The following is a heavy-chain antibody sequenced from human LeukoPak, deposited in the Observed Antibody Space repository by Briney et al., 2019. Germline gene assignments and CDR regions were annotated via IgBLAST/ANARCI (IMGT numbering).Heavy chain of an antibody. Sequence: GGSLRLSCAASGFTFSSYSMNWVRQAPGRGLEWGSSISSSSSYISYADSVKGRFTISRDNAKNSLYLQMNSLRAEDTAVYYCARDPGIAARQFDYWGQGTLVTVSS. CDR1: GFTFSSYS. CDR3: ARDPGIAARQFDY. V-gene: IGHV3-21*01. D-gene: IGHD6-6*01. CDR2: ISSSSSYI. J-gene: IGHJ4*02.